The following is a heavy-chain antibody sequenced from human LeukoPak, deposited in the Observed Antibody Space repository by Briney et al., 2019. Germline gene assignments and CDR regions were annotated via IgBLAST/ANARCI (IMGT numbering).Heavy chain of an antibody. CDR3: ATAAYYYDSSGYGDNGFDP. CDR1: GYTFTGHH. J-gene: IGHJ5*02. CDR2: INPNSGGT. V-gene: IGHV1-2*06. D-gene: IGHD3-22*01. Sequence: ASVKVSCKASGYTFTGHHIHWVRQAPGQGLEWMGRINPNSGGTNYAQKFQGRVTMTRDTSISTAYMELSRLRSDDTAVDYCATAAYYYDSSGYGDNGFDPWGQGTLVTVSS.